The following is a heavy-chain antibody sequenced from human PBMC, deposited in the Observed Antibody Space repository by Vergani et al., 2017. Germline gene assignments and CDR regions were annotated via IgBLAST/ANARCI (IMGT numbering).Heavy chain of an antibody. V-gene: IGHV1-18*04. J-gene: IGHJ6*02. Sequence: QVQLVQSGAEVKKPGASVKVSCKASGYTFTSYGISWVRRAPGQGLEWMGWISAYNGNTNYAQKLQGRVTMTTDTSTSTAYMELRSLRSDDTAVYYCARDNVDIVATNKYYYYGMDVWGQGTTVTVSS. CDR2: ISAYNGNT. D-gene: IGHD5-12*01. CDR1: GYTFTSYG. CDR3: ARDNVDIVATNKYYYYGMDV.